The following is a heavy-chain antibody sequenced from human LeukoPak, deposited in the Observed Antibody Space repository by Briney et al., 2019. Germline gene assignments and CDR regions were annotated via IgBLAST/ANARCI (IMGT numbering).Heavy chain of an antibody. CDR2: IYYSGST. V-gene: IGHV4-59*01. CDR3: ASSDYGGMYFDY. J-gene: IGHJ4*02. D-gene: IGHD4-23*01. Sequence: SETLSLTCTVSGGSISSYFWSWIRQPPGKGLECIGYIYYSGSTNYNPSLKSRVTISVDASKNQFSLRLTSVTAADTAVYYCASSDYGGMYFDYWGRGTLVTVSS. CDR1: GGSISSYF.